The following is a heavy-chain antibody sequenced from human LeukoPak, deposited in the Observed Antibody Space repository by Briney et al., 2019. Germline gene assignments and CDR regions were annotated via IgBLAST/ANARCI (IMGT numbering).Heavy chain of an antibody. J-gene: IGHJ2*01. Sequence: SETLSLTCIVSGGSISSYYWSWIRQPPGKGLEWIGDIYYSGSTNYSPSLKSRVTISVDTSKNQFSLKLSSVTAADTAVYYCARTRFGVVSGNWYFDLWGRGTLVTVSS. V-gene: IGHV4-59*01. CDR2: IYYSGST. CDR3: ARTRFGVVSGNWYFDL. D-gene: IGHD3-3*01. CDR1: GGSISSYY.